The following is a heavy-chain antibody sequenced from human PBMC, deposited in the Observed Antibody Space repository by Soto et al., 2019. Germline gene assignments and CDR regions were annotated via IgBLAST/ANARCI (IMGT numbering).Heavy chain of an antibody. D-gene: IGHD2-15*01. CDR2: ISAYNGNT. CDR3: VVAAQPYSFDY. V-gene: IGHV1-18*01. CDR1: GYTFTSYV. J-gene: IGHJ4*02. Sequence: QVQLVQSGAEVKKPGASVKVSCKASGYTFTSYVISWVRQAPGQGLEWMGGISAYNGNTNYAQKLQGRGTMTTDTSTSTAYMELRSLRSYDTAVYYCVVAAQPYSFDYWGQGTLVTVSS.